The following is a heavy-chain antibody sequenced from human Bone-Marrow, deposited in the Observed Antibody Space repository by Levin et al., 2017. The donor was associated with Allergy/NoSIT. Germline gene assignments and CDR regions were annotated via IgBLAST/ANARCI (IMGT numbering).Heavy chain of an antibody. J-gene: IGHJ5*02. V-gene: IGHV3-74*01. CDR3: VRDQGYCTKERCYFFGSNWLDP. CDR1: GFTFSRYW. Sequence: GGSLRLSCAASGFTFSRYWMHWVRQAPGKVLVWFSRIQSYGSTLGYADSVKGRFTISRDNARNTLYLQMNSLRAEETGIYYCVRDQGYCTKERCYFFGSNWLDPWGQGTLVTVSS. CDR2: IQSYGSTL. D-gene: IGHD2-8*01.